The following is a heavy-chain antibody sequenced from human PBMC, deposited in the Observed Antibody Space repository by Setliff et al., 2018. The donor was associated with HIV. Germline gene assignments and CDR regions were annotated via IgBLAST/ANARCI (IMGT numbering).Heavy chain of an antibody. J-gene: IGHJ6*03. Sequence: SETLSLTCTVSGGSISSHCWSWIRQSPGKALEWIGYIYASGSIIYNPSLKSRVTISGDTSKNQFSLKLSSVTAADTAVYYCARDGPLEGSYRYYYYYMDVWGKGTTVTVSS. CDR2: IYASGSI. CDR3: ARDGPLEGSYRYYYYYMDV. V-gene: IGHV4-59*11. CDR1: GGSISSHC. D-gene: IGHD3-10*01.